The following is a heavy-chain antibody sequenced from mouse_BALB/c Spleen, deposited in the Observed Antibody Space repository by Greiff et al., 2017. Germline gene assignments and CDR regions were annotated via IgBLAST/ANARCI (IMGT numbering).Heavy chain of an antibody. J-gene: IGHJ2*01. CDR1: GFTFSSYT. CDR3: ARRGTRGGVDY. V-gene: IGHV5-12-2*01. CDR2: ISNGGGST. Sequence: EVMLVESGGGLVQPGGSLKLSCAASGFTFSSYTMSWVRQTPEKRLEWVAYISNGGGSTYYPDTVKGRFTISRDNAKNTLYLQMSSLKSEDTAMYYCARRGTRGGVDYGGQGTTLTVSS.